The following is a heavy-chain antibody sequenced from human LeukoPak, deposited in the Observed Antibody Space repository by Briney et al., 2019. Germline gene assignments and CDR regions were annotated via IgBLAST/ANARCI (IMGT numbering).Heavy chain of an antibody. CDR3: ARVLGRQIAVAGDDY. CDR1: GYTFTDYG. CDR2: ISTYNGNT. D-gene: IGHD6-19*01. Sequence: ASVKVSCKASGYTFTDYGVHWVRQAPGQGREWMGWISTYNGNTHYVQNLQDRVAMTTDASTSTAFMELRSLRSDDTAVYHCARVLGRQIAVAGDDYWGQGTLVTVSS. V-gene: IGHV1-18*01. J-gene: IGHJ4*02.